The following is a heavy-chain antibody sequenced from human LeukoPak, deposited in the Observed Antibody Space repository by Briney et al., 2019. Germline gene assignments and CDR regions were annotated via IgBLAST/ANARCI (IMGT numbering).Heavy chain of an antibody. CDR1: GGSISSYY. CDR3: ARDSYDSSGYYFRYFDY. CDR2: IYYSGST. D-gene: IGHD3-22*01. V-gene: IGHV4-59*01. Sequence: SETLPLTCTVSGGSISSYYWSWIRQPPGKGLEWIGYIYYSGSTNYNPSLKSRVTISVDTSKNQFSLKLSSVTAADTAVYYCARDSYDSSGYYFRYFDYWGQGTLVTASS. J-gene: IGHJ4*02.